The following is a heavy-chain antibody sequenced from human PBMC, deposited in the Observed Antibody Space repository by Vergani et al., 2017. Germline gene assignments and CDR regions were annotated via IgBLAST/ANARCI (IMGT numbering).Heavy chain of an antibody. CDR3: ARPFYSSGSDGLDI. J-gene: IGHJ3*02. CDR1: GFTFSSYG. D-gene: IGHD6-19*01. CDR2: IRYDGSNK. V-gene: IGHV3-30*02. Sequence: QVQLVESGGGVVQPGGSLRLSCAASGFTFSSYGMHWVRQAPGKGLEWVAFIRYDGSNKYYADSVKGRFTISRDNSKNTLYLQMNSLRAEDTAVYYCARPFYSSGSDGLDIWGQGTMVTVS.